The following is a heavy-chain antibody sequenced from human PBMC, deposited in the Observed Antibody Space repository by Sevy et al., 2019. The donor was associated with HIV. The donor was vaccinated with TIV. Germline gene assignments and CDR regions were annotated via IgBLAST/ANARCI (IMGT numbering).Heavy chain of an antibody. V-gene: IGHV1-3*01. CDR3: AREALTTYYYDSSGYSPSWIDP. D-gene: IGHD3-22*01. CDR1: GYTFINYA. Sequence: ASVKVSCKASGYTFINYAIHWVRQAPGQRLEWMVWINAGNGNTRYSQKFQGRVTITRDTSASTAYMELSSLRSEDTAVYYCAREALTTYYYDSSGYSPSWIDPWGQGTLVTVSS. CDR2: INAGNGNT. J-gene: IGHJ5*02.